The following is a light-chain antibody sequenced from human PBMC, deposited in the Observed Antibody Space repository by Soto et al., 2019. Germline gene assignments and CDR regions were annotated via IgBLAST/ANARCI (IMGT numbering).Light chain of an antibody. J-gene: IGKJ4*01. Sequence: DIVLTQSPGTLSLSPGERATLSCRASESVSSNFFAWYQQRPGQAPRLLLHATSSRATGIPDRFSGSGSGTDFTLSISRLEPEDFAVYYCQQYGVSPLTFGGGTKVDIK. V-gene: IGKV3-20*01. CDR1: ESVSSNF. CDR2: ATS. CDR3: QQYGVSPLT.